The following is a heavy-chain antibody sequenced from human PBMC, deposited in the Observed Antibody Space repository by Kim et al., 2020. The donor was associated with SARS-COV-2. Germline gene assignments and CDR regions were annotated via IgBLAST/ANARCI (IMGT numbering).Heavy chain of an antibody. Sequence: SETLSLTCTVSGGSISSSSYYWGWIRQPPGKGLEWIGSIYYSGSTYYNPSLKSRVTISVDTSKNQFSLKLSSVTAADTAVYYCARRHQLLEIGFDPWGQGTLVTVSS. CDR2: IYYSGST. D-gene: IGHD2-2*01. V-gene: IGHV4-39*01. J-gene: IGHJ5*02. CDR1: GGSISSSSYY. CDR3: ARRHQLLEIGFDP.